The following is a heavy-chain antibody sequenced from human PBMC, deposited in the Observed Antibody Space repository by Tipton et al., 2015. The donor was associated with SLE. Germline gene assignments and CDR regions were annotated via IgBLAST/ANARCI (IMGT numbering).Heavy chain of an antibody. J-gene: IGHJ4*02. CDR3: AREKVVTAIPYYFDY. Sequence: LRLSCTVSGGSVSSGSYYWSWIRQPPGKGLEWIGYIYYSGSTNYNPSLKSRVTISVDTSKNQFSLKLSSVTAADTAVYYCAREKVVTAIPYYFDYWGQGTLVTVSS. D-gene: IGHD2-21*02. CDR1: GGSVSSGSYY. CDR2: IYYSGST. V-gene: IGHV4-61*01.